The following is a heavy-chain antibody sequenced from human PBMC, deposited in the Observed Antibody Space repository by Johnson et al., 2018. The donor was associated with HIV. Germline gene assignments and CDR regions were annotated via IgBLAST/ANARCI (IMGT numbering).Heavy chain of an antibody. CDR1: GFTFSTHD. J-gene: IGHJ3*02. D-gene: IGHD6-13*01. CDR3: ARVEGGSSSNAFDI. Sequence: VQLVESGGGLVQPGGSLRLSCAASGFTFSTHDMHWVRQASGKGLEWVSAIGTAGDTYYPGSVKGRFTISRDNSKNTLYLQMNSLRAEDTAVYYCARVEGGSSSNAFDIWGQGTMVTVSS. CDR2: IGTAGDT. V-gene: IGHV3-13*01.